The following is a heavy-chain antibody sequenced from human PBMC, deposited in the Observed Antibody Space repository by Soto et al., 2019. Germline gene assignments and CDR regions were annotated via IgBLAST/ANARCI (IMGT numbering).Heavy chain of an antibody. CDR2: ISGSGGRT. Sequence: EVQLLESGGGLLQAGGSPRLSCAASGFIFSTYAMNWVRQAPGKGMEWVSTISGSGGRTYYADSVKGRFTISRDNSKNTLYLQMNSLRAEDTAIYYCAKGADDSNTFDIWGLGTVVTVSS. CDR3: AKGADDSNTFDI. D-gene: IGHD4-4*01. CDR1: GFIFSTYA. V-gene: IGHV3-23*01. J-gene: IGHJ3*02.